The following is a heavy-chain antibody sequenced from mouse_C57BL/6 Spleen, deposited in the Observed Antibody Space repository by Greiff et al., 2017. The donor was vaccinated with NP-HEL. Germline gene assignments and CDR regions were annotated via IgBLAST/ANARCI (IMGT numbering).Heavy chain of an antibody. CDR1: GYAFSSYW. V-gene: IGHV1-80*01. D-gene: IGHD1-1*01. CDR3: ARGGNYYGSSGDY. J-gene: IGHJ2*01. CDR2: IYPGDGDT. Sequence: VQLQQSGAELVKPGASVKISCKASGYAFSSYWMNWVKQRPGKGLEWIGQIYPGDGDTNYNGKFKGKATLTADKSSSTAYMQLSSLTSADSAVYFWARGGNYYGSSGDYWGQGTTLTVSS.